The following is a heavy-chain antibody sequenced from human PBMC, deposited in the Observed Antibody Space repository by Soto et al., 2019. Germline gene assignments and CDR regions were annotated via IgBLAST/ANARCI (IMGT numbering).Heavy chain of an antibody. Sequence: EVQLVESGGGLVQPGRSLRLSCAASGFTFNDFAMHWVRQAPGKGLEWVASIDWNGANIAYAASVEGRFTISRDNVKNALFLQMHSLRAEDPPLYFCARDTGIVAAGRSSFDPRGQGTLVTVSS. CDR1: GFTFNDFA. CDR2: IDWNGANI. CDR3: ARDTGIVAAGRSSFDP. D-gene: IGHD1-26*01. V-gene: IGHV3-9*01. J-gene: IGHJ5*02.